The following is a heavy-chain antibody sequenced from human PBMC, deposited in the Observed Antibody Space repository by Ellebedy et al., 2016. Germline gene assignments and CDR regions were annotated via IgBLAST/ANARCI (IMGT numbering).Heavy chain of an antibody. CDR3: AKDGNTGDWYFDL. Sequence: GESLKISXAASGFTFSSYWMSWVRQAPGKGLEWVANIKQDGSEKYYVDSVKGRFTISRDNSKNTLYLQMNSLRAEDTAVYYCAKDGNTGDWYFDLWGRGTLVTVSS. J-gene: IGHJ2*01. V-gene: IGHV3-7*03. D-gene: IGHD3-10*01. CDR1: GFTFSSYW. CDR2: IKQDGSEK.